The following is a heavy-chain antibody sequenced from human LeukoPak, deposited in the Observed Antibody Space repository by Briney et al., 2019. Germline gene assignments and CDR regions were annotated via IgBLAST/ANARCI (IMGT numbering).Heavy chain of an antibody. V-gene: IGHV4-34*01. CDR1: GGSFSGYY. CDR3: ARVPRPSYSSSWYRGGYYFDY. J-gene: IGHJ4*02. CDR2: INHSGST. D-gene: IGHD6-13*01. Sequence: SETLSLTCAVYGGSFSGYYWSWIRQPPGKGLEWIGEINHSGSTNYNPSLTSRVTISVDTSKNQFSLKLSSVTAADTAVYYCARVPRPSYSSSWYRGGYYFDYWGQGTLVTVSS.